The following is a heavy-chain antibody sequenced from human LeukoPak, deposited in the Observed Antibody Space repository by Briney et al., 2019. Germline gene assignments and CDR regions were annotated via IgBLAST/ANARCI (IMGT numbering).Heavy chain of an antibody. CDR3: ARHDGQQWLVRYFDY. Sequence: SETLSLTCAVYGGSFSGYYWSWIRQPPGKGLEWIGEINHSGSTNYNPSLKSRVTISVDTSKNQFSLKLSSVTAADTAVYYCARHDGQQWLVRYFDYWGQGTLVTVSS. J-gene: IGHJ4*02. CDR2: INHSGST. D-gene: IGHD6-19*01. V-gene: IGHV4-34*01. CDR1: GGSFSGYY.